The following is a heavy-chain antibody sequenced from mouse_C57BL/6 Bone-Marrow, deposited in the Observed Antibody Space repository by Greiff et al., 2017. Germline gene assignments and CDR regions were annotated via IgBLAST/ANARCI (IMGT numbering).Heavy chain of an antibody. J-gene: IGHJ2*01. CDR2: IDPEDGET. D-gene: IGHD2-2*01. Sequence: EVQLQQSGAELVKPGASVKLSCTASGFNIKDYYMPWVKQRTEQGLEWIGRIDPEDGETKYAPKFPGKATITADTSSNTAYLQLSSLTSEDTAVYYCARGGYDGDYWGQGTTLTVSS. CDR3: ARGGYDGDY. CDR1: GFNIKDYY. V-gene: IGHV14-2*01.